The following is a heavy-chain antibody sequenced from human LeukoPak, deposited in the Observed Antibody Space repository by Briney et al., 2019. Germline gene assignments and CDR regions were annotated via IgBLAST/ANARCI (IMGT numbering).Heavy chain of an antibody. V-gene: IGHV3-23*01. CDR2: ISGSGGST. D-gene: IGHD3-22*01. Sequence: GGSLRLSCAASGFTFSSYAMSWVRQAPGKGLEWVSAISGSGGSTYYADSVKGRFTISRDNSKSTLYLQMNSLRAEDTAVYYCAKDRPKYYYDSSGYPHADAFDIWGQGTMVTVSS. CDR1: GFTFSSYA. CDR3: AKDRPKYYYDSSGYPHADAFDI. J-gene: IGHJ3*02.